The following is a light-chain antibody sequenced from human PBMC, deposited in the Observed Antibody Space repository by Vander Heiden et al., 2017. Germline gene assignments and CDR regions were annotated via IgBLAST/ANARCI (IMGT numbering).Light chain of an antibody. CDR3: TSYTSGSTRYV. Sequence: QPALTQPASVSGSPCPSITISCTGTSSDVGASNYVSWYQQHPDKAPKLMIYDVRVRPSGVSDRFSGSKSGNTASLTISGLQADDEAEYYCTSYTSGSTRYVFGTGTKVTVL. J-gene: IGLJ1*01. V-gene: IGLV2-14*01. CDR1: SSDVGASNY. CDR2: DVR.